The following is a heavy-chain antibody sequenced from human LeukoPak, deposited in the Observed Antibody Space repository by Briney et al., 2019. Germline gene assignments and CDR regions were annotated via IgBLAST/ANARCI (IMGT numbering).Heavy chain of an antibody. D-gene: IGHD4-17*01. CDR3: ARVLSLDYGDLYFDY. CDR2: IDYSGST. Sequence: SETLSLTCTVSGGSISSYYWSWIRQPPGRGLEWIGYIDYSGSTNYNPSLKSRVTISEDTSKNQLSLKLSSVTAADTAVYYCARVLSLDYGDLYFDYWGQGTLVTVSS. CDR1: GGSISSYY. V-gene: IGHV4-59*01. J-gene: IGHJ4*02.